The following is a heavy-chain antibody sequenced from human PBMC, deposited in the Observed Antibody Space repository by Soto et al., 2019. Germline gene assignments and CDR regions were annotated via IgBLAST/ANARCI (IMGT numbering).Heavy chain of an antibody. Sequence: GGSPKLSCATPGFTFSSYAIHWVPPAPGKGLEWVAVISYDGSNKYYADSVKGRFTISRDNSKNTLYLQMNSLRAEDTAVYYCARDRVVIDYYFDYWGQGTLVTVSS. CDR1: GFTFSSYA. CDR2: ISYDGSNK. V-gene: IGHV3-30-3*01. J-gene: IGHJ4*02. D-gene: IGHD3-3*01. CDR3: ARDRVVIDYYFDY.